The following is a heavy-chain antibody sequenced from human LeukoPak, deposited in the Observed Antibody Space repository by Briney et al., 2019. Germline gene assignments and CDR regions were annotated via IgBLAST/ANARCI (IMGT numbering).Heavy chain of an antibody. CDR2: IYPGDSDT. V-gene: IGHV5-51*01. CDR1: GYSFTSYW. J-gene: IGHJ4*02. D-gene: IGHD3-10*01. Sequence: GESLKISCKGSGYSFTSYWIGWVRQMPGKGLEWMGIIYPGDSDTRYSLSFQGQVTISADKSISTAYLQWCSLKASDTAMYYCARRVTMVRGAINYYFDYWGQGTLVTVSS. CDR3: ARRVTMVRGAINYYFDY.